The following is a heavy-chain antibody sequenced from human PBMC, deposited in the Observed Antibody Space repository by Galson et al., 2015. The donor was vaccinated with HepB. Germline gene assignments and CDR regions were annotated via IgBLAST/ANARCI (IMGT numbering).Heavy chain of an antibody. CDR3: ARAVLPPYYYYGMDV. Sequence: VKVSCKASGYTFTSYYMYWVRQAPGRGLEWMGIINPSGGSTSYPQKFQGRVTMTRDTSTSTVYMELSSPRSEDTAVYYCARAVLPPYYYYGMDVWGQGTTVTVSS. V-gene: IGHV1-46*01. CDR2: INPSGGST. D-gene: IGHD2/OR15-2a*01. J-gene: IGHJ6*02. CDR1: GYTFTSYY.